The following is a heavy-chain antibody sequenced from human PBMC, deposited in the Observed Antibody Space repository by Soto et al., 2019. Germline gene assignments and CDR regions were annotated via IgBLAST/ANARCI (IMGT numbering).Heavy chain of an antibody. CDR2: IYTSGST. CDR3: ARGYDVWSGPYYDY. CDR1: GGSISSYY. D-gene: IGHD3-3*01. V-gene: IGHV4-4*07. Sequence: QVQLQESGPGLVKPSETLSLTCTVSGGSISSYYWSWIRQPAGKGLEWIGRIYTSGSTNYNPSLKRRVTMAVDTSKNQCSLKLSSVTAADTAVYDCARGYDVWSGPYYDYWGQGTLVTVSS. J-gene: IGHJ4*02.